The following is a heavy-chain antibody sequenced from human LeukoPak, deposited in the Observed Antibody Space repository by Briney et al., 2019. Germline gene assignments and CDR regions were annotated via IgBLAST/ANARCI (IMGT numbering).Heavy chain of an antibody. CDR3: ARTPYYEGAEYFQH. CDR2: ISAYNGNT. V-gene: IGHV1-18*01. Sequence: ASVKVSCKASGYTFTSYGISWVRQAPGQGLEWLGWISAYNGNTNYAQKLQGRVTMTTDTSTSTAYMELRSLRSDDTAVYYRARTPYYEGAEYFQHWGQGTLVTVSS. D-gene: IGHD3-22*01. J-gene: IGHJ1*01. CDR1: GYTFTSYG.